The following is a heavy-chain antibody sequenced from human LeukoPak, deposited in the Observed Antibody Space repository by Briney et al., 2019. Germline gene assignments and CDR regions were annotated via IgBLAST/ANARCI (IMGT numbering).Heavy chain of an antibody. V-gene: IGHV3-7*01. CDR3: ARVRSGSDNDY. J-gene: IGHJ4*02. D-gene: IGHD1-26*01. CDR1: GFTFSSFW. Sequence: GGSLRLSCAASGFTFSSFWMSWVRQAPGKGLEWVANIKQDGSEKYYVDSVKGRFTISRDNAKNSLYLQMNSVRAEDTAVYYCARVRSGSDNDYWGQGTLVTVSS. CDR2: IKQDGSEK.